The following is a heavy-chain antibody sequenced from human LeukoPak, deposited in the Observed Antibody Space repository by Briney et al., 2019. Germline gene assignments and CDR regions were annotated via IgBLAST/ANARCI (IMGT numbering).Heavy chain of an antibody. J-gene: IGHJ4*02. CDR1: GGSISSSNYY. Sequence: PSETLSLTCTVSGGSISSSNYYWGWIRQPPGKGLDWIGSIYYSGSTYYNPSLKSRVTISVDTSKNQFSLKLSSVTAADTAVYYCARRYSSGWLFDYWGQGTLVTVSS. CDR2: IYYSGST. V-gene: IGHV4-39*01. D-gene: IGHD6-19*01. CDR3: ARRYSSGWLFDY.